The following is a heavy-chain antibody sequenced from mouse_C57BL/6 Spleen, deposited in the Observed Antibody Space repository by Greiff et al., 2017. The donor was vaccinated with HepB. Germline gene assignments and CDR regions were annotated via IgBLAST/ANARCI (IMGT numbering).Heavy chain of an antibody. D-gene: IGHD1-1*01. CDR1: GYAFSSSW. V-gene: IGHV1-82*01. CDR3: ARSRYCGTSYYYAMDY. J-gene: IGHJ4*01. Sequence: QVQLQQSGPELVKPGASVKISCKASGYAFSSSWMNWVKQRPGKGLEWIGRIYPGDGDTNYNGKFKGKATLTADKSSSTAYMQLSSLTSEDSAVYFCARSRYCGTSYYYAMDYWGQGTSVTVSS. CDR2: IYPGDGDT.